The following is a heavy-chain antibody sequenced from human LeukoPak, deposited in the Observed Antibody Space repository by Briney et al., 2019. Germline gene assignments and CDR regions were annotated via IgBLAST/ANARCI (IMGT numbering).Heavy chain of an antibody. J-gene: IGHJ4*02. Sequence: GASVKVSCKASGYTFTSYGISWVRQAPGQGLEWMGWISAYNGNTNYAQKLQGRVTMTTDTSTSTAYMELRSLRSDDTAVYYCARDMFERIYCSSTSCYPFDYWGQGTLVTVSS. V-gene: IGHV1-18*01. CDR3: ARDMFERIYCSSTSCYPFDY. CDR1: GYTFTSYG. CDR2: ISAYNGNT. D-gene: IGHD2-2*01.